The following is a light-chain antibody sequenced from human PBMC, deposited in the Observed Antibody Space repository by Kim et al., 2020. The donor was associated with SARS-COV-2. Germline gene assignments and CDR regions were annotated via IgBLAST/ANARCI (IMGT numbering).Light chain of an antibody. CDR3: QKYNGAPWT. J-gene: IGKJ1*01. CDR2: DAS. CDR1: QGISSN. V-gene: IGKV1-27*01. Sequence: AAVGDRCTNTCRASQGISSNVVWYQQKPGDVPKRLIYDASALLSGVPARFSGSGSGTDFTLTISSLQPEDVATYYCQKYNGAPWTFGQGTKVDIK.